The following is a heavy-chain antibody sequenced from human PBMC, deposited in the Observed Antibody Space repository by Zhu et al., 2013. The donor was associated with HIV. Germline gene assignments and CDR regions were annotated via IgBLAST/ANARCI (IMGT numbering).Heavy chain of an antibody. D-gene: IGHD3-10*01. CDR1: GFTFSSYE. CDR3: ASDYYGSGIPARYYYGMDV. V-gene: IGHV3-48*03. CDR2: ISSSGSTI. J-gene: IGHJ6*02. Sequence: EVQLVESGGGLVQPGGSLRLSCAASGFTFSSYEMNWVRQAPGKGLEWVSYISSSGSTIYYADSVKGRFTISRDNAKNSLYLQMNSLRAEDTAVYYCASDYYGSGIPARYYYGMDVWGQGTTVTVSS.